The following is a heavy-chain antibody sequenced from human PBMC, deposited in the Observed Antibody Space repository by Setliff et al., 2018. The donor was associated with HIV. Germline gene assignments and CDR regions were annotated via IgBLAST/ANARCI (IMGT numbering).Heavy chain of an antibody. J-gene: IGHJ4*02. CDR3: ARDQLRIPERWDFDF. CDR1: GFVFSDHS. Sequence: GGSLRLSCAASGFVFSDHSFYWVRQAPGQGLEWLSYITGTGTTVSYADSVRGRFIISRDSVRNEVYLQIKRLGVGDTAVYYCARDQLRIPERWDFDFWGQGTLVTVSS. V-gene: IGHV3-48*01. D-gene: IGHD1-26*01. CDR2: ITGTGTTV.